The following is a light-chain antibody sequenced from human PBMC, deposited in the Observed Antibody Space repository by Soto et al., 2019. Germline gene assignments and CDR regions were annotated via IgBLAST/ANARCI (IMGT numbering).Light chain of an antibody. CDR2: EVS. CDR1: SSDVGSYNL. CDR3: CSYAGSSTYF. V-gene: IGLV2-23*02. J-gene: IGLJ1*01. Sequence: QSVLTQPASVSGSPGQSITISCTGTSSDVGSYNLVSWYQQHPGKAPKLMISEVSKRPSGVSNRFSGSKSGNTASLRISGLQAEDEADYYCCSYAGSSTYFFGTGTQLTVL.